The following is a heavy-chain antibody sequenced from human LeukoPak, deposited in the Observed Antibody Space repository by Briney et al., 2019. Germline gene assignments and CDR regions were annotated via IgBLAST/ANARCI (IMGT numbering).Heavy chain of an antibody. CDR1: GFTFSSYA. D-gene: IGHD2-15*01. CDR3: AKKVVGGATSQYSDFQD. CDR2: ISGSGVTT. J-gene: IGHJ1*01. Sequence: GGSLRLSCVASGFTFSSYAMSWVRQAPGKGLEWVSAISGSGVTTHYAGSVKGRFSISRDNSKNTLYLQMNSLRAEDTALYYLAKKVVGGATSQYSDFQDGGRGPLVTVSS. V-gene: IGHV3-23*01.